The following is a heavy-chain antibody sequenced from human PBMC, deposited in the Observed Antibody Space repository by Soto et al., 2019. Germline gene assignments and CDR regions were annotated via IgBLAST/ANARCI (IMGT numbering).Heavy chain of an antibody. CDR2: MNPNSGNT. V-gene: IGHV1-8*01. CDR3: ARGGDFYEAYYYGMDV. J-gene: IGHJ6*02. D-gene: IGHD3-3*01. CDR1: GYTFTSYD. Sequence: GASVKVSCKASGYTFTSYDINWVRQATGQGLEWMGWMNPNSGNTGYAQKFQGGVTTTRNTSISTAYMELSSLRSEDTAVYYCARGGDFYEAYYYGMDVWGQGTTVTVSS.